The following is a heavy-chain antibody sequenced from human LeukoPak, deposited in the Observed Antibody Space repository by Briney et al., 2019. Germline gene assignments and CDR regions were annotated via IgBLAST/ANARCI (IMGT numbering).Heavy chain of an antibody. CDR2: ISGSGGST. Sequence: GGSLRLSCAASGFTFSSYAMSWVRQAPGEGLEWVSAISGSGGSTYYADSVKGRFTISRDNSKNTLYLQMNSLRAEDTAVYYCARDYGGNSLAFDYWGQGTLVTVSS. CDR3: ARDYGGNSLAFDY. CDR1: GFTFSSYA. D-gene: IGHD4-23*01. V-gene: IGHV3-23*01. J-gene: IGHJ4*02.